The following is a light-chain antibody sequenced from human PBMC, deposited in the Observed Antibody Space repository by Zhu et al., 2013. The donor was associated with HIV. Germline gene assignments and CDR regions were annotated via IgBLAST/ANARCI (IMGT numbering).Light chain of an antibody. CDR3: QQLNSYPIFA. Sequence: DIRMTQSPSSLSASVGDRVTITCRASPGISTYLAWYQQRPGKAPKLLIYAASTLQSGVPSRFSGSGSGTDFTLTISSLQPEDAATYYCQQLNSYPIFAFGPGTKVNIK. J-gene: IGKJ3*01. CDR1: PGISTY. CDR2: AAS. V-gene: IGKV1-9*01.